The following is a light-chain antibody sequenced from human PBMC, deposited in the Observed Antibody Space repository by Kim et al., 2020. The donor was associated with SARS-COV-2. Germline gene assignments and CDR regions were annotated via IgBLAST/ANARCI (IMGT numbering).Light chain of an antibody. CDR1: QSISMH. Sequence: EIVMMQSPATLSVSPGERATLSCRASQSISMHLGWYQQRPGQSPRLLSYDISNRATGVPARFSGSGSGTDFTLTISSLQSEDFAVYYCQQYDKWPITFGQGARLEIK. CDR3: QQYDKWPIT. J-gene: IGKJ5*01. CDR2: DIS. V-gene: IGKV3-15*01.